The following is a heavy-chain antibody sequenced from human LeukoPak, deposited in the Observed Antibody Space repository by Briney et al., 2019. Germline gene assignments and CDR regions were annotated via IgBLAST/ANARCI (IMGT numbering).Heavy chain of an antibody. CDR1: GGSISSSSYY. D-gene: IGHD6-13*01. J-gene: IGHJ6*03. CDR2: IYYSGST. CDR3: AREEYSSSWYYYYYMDV. Sequence: SETLSLTCTVSGGSISSSSYYWGWIRQPPGKGLEWIGSIYYSGSTYYNPSLKSRVTISVDTSKNQFSLKLSSVTAADTAVYYCAREEYSSSWYYYYYMDVWGKGTTVTVSS. V-gene: IGHV4-39*07.